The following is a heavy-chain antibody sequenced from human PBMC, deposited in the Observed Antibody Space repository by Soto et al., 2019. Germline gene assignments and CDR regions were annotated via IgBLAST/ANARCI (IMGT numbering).Heavy chain of an antibody. CDR1: ADTFTANY. V-gene: IGHV1-2*02. CDR2: INPKSGGT. D-gene: IGHD1-26*01. Sequence: SVKVSCKSSADTFTANYIHLVRQAPGQGFEWMGWINPKSGGTKYPQKFQGRVTMTSDTSLSTVYMTLTRPTSDDTAVYYCERDLAKGGGSAGFDYWGQGTLVTVSS. J-gene: IGHJ4*02. CDR3: ERDLAKGGGSAGFDY.